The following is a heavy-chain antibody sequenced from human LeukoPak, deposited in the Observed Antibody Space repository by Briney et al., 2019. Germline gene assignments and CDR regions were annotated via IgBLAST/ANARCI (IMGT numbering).Heavy chain of an antibody. CDR1: GFTVSNNY. J-gene: IGHJ3*02. V-gene: IGHV3-53*01. D-gene: IGHD1-26*01. Sequence: GGSLRLSCAASGFTVSNNYMSWVRQAPGKGLEWVSLIYSSGSTDYADSVKGRFTISRDNSKNTLYLQMNSLRDEDTAVYYCARGGDIVGTSRSTFDIWGQGTMVTVSS. CDR2: IYSSGST. CDR3: ARGGDIVGTSRSTFDI.